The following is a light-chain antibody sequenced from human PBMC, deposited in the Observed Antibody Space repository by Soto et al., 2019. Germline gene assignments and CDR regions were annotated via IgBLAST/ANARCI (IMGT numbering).Light chain of an antibody. CDR3: QQYGSSPGT. V-gene: IGKV3-20*01. J-gene: IGKJ1*01. CDR1: QSVSSSY. Sequence: ELVFTQSPGTLSLSPGARATLSCRASQSVSSSYLAWYQQKTGQAPRLLIYGASSRATGIPDRFSVIVSGTDFTLNVRRLEPEDGAVYDGQQYGSSPGTFGQGTKVDIK. CDR2: GAS.